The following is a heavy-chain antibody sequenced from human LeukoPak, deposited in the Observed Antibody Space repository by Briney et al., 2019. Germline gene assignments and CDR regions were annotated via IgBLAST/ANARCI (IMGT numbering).Heavy chain of an antibody. Sequence: GGSLRLSCAASGLTFSSSEMNWVRRAPGKGLEWISYISSRGGTIYHADSVKGRFTVSRDNAKNSLYLQMNSLRAEDTAVYYCATQGRSAISGIWGQGTMVTVSS. CDR2: ISSRGGTI. V-gene: IGHV3-48*03. D-gene: IGHD3-3*01. J-gene: IGHJ3*02. CDR3: ATQGRSAISGI. CDR1: GLTFSSSE.